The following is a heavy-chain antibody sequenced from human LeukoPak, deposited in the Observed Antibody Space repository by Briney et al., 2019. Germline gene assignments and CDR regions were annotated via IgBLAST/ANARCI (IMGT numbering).Heavy chain of an antibody. V-gene: IGHV4-59*08. CDR2: IWYSGST. CDR3: ARHVGGGSSTGFDI. J-gene: IGHJ4*02. CDR1: GGSMSSCC. Sequence: PSETLSLTCTVCGGSMSSCCWSWIRQPPGEGLEGLAYIWYSGSTSYNPSLKSRVTILVDTSNIQVSLKLSSVTAADTAVYYCARHVGGGSSTGFDIWGQGTLVTVSS. D-gene: IGHD2-2*01.